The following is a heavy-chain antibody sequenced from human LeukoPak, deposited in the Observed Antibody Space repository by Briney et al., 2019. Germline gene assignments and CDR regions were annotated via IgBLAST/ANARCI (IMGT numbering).Heavy chain of an antibody. CDR1: GDSISNYY. V-gene: IGHV4-59*01. Sequence: PSETLSLNCTVSGDSISNYYWSWIRQPPGKGLEWIGYIFYTGSTNYNPSLKSRVTISVLTSRNRFSVKLSSVTAADTAVYYCGTLTGGDVVFDIWGQGTMVTVSS. CDR3: GTLTGGDVVFDI. D-gene: IGHD2-21*01. J-gene: IGHJ3*02. CDR2: IFYTGST.